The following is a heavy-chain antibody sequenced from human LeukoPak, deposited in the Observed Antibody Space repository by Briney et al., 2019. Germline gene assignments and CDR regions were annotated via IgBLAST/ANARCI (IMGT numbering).Heavy chain of an antibody. CDR1: GFTFRNYA. CDR3: AKDSGSDGYLEAFDI. D-gene: IGHD5-18*01. J-gene: IGHJ3*02. V-gene: IGHV3-23*01. Sequence: GGSLRLSCAASGFTFRNYAMSWVGQAPGKGLEWALLISASGGTTYFADSVKGRFSISRDNSKNTLYLQMNSLRAEDTAVYYCAKDSGSDGYLEAFDIWGRGTMVTVSS. CDR2: ISASGGTT.